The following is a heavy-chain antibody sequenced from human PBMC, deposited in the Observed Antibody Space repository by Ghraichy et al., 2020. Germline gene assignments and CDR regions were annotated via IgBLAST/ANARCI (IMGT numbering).Heavy chain of an antibody. Sequence: SETLSLTCAVYGGSFSGYYWSWIRQPPGKGLEWIGEINHSGSTNYNPSLKSRVTISVDTSKNQFSLKLSSVTAADTAVYYCARGSLPSLRFKGHFDYWGQGTLVTVSS. V-gene: IGHV4-34*01. CDR3: ARGSLPSLRFKGHFDY. J-gene: IGHJ4*02. CDR2: INHSGST. CDR1: GGSFSGYY. D-gene: IGHD3-3*01.